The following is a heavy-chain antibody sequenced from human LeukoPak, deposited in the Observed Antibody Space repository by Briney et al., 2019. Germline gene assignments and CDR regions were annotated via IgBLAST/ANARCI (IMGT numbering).Heavy chain of an antibody. CDR3: ASQLYYYAPPFDY. CDR1: GYTFTGYY. CDR2: INPNSGGT. Sequence: GASVKVSCKASGYTFTGYYMHWVRQAPGQGLEWMGWINPNSGGTNYAQKFQGRVTMTRDTSISTAYMELSRLRSDDTAVYYCASQLYYYAPPFDYWGQGTLVTVSS. V-gene: IGHV1-2*02. J-gene: IGHJ4*02. D-gene: IGHD3-10*01.